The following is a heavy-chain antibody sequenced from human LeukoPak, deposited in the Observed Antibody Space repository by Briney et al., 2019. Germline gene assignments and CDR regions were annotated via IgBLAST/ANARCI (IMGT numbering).Heavy chain of an antibody. D-gene: IGHD6-6*01. Sequence: PSETLSLTCTVSGYSISSGYYWGWIRQPPGKGLEWIGTIYRSGSTYYNPSLKSRVTISVDTSKNQFSLKLSSVTAADTAVYYCARHKQLEVFDYWGQGTLVTVSS. J-gene: IGHJ4*02. CDR3: ARHKQLEVFDY. CDR2: IYRSGST. V-gene: IGHV4-38-2*02. CDR1: GYSISSGYY.